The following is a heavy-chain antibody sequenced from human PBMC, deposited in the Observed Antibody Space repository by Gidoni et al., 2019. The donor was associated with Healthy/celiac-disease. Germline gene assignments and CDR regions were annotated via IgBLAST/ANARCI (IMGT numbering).Heavy chain of an antibody. Sequence: EVQLLESGGGLVQPGGSLRLSCAAAGFTVSSYALSWVRQAPGQGLEWVSAISGSGGSTYYADSVKGRFTISRDNSKNTLYMQMNSLRAEDTAVYYCARGLWDIVLVPAAMGFDYWGQGTLVTVSS. V-gene: IGHV3-23*01. CDR3: ARGLWDIVLVPAAMGFDY. CDR2: ISGSGGST. D-gene: IGHD2-2*01. CDR1: GFTVSSYA. J-gene: IGHJ4*02.